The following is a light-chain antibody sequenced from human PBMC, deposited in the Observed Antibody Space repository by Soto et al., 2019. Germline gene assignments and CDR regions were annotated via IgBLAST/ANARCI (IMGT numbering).Light chain of an antibody. Sequence: EIVLTQSPGTLSLSPGERATLSCRASESVTSNQLAWYQQQPGQAPRLLIYGAFIRAGAIPDRFSGSGSGTDFPLTISALEPEDFAVYYCQRYGTSRGTFGQGTKLEIK. CDR3: QRYGTSRGT. CDR1: ESVTSNQ. CDR2: GAF. V-gene: IGKV3-20*01. J-gene: IGKJ2*01.